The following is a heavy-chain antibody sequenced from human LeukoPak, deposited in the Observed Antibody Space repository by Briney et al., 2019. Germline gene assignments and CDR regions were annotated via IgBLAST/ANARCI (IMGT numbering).Heavy chain of an antibody. CDR3: ARGDYDFWSGYYNPNWFDP. D-gene: IGHD3-3*01. J-gene: IGHJ5*02. CDR2: IYYSGST. CDR1: GGSISSYY. Sequence: SETLSLTCNVSGGSISSYYWSWIRQPPGKGLEWIGYIYYSGSTNYNPSLKSRVTISVDTSKNQFSLKLSSVTAADTAVYYCARGDYDFWSGYYNPNWFDPWGQGTLVTVSS. V-gene: IGHV4-59*01.